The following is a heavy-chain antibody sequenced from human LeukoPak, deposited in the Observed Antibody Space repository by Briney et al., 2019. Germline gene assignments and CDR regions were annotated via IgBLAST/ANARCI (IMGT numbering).Heavy chain of an antibody. D-gene: IGHD2-15*01. CDR1: GFTFSSYS. CDR3: ARAYCSGGSCPAPYYYYMDV. J-gene: IGHJ6*03. CDR2: ISTNSTYI. Sequence: GGSLRLSCAASGFTFSSYSMSWVRQAPGKGLEWVSSISTNSTYIYYADSVKGRFTISRDNAKNSLYLQMNSLRAEDTAVYYCARAYCSGGSCPAPYYYYMDVWGKGTTVTVSS. V-gene: IGHV3-21*01.